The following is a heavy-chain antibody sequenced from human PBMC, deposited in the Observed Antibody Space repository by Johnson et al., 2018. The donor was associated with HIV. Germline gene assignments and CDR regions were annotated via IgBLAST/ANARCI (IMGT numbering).Heavy chain of an antibody. D-gene: IGHD3-16*01. J-gene: IGHJ3*01. V-gene: IGHV3-30*18. Sequence: QVQLVESGGGVVQPGRSLRLSCAASGFTFSSYGMHWVRQAPGKGLEWVAVISYDGKNKYYADSVKGRFTISRDKYKNTMYLQMNRLRDEDTAVYHCAKERLLRDAFDLWGQWTMVTVSS. CDR1: GFTFSSYG. CDR3: AKERLLRDAFDL. CDR2: ISYDGKNK.